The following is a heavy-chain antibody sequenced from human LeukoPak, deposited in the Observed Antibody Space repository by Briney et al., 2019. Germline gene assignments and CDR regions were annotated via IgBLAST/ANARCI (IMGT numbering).Heavy chain of an antibody. D-gene: IGHD3-10*01. CDR1: GYTFTSYA. CDR2: INTNTGNP. CDR3: ARFPELLWFGEPKNDAFDI. J-gene: IGHJ3*02. V-gene: IGHV7-4-1*02. Sequence: ASVKVSCKASGYTFTSYAMNWVRQAPGQGLEWMGWINTNTGNPTYAQGFTGRFVFSLDTSVSTAYLQISSLKAEDTAVYYCARFPELLWFGEPKNDAFDIWGQGTMVTVSS.